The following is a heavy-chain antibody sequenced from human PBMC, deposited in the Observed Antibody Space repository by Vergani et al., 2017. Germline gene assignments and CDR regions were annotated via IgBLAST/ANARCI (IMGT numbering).Heavy chain of an antibody. CDR2: IYYSGST. D-gene: IGHD6-19*01. V-gene: IGHV4-39*07. J-gene: IGHJ3*02. CDR3: ARDLGYSSGWSKWDAFDI. Sequence: QVQLQESGPGLVKPSETLSLTCTVSNDSVSNTFYYWGWIRQTPGKGLEWIGSIYYSGSTYYNPSLKSRVTISVDTSKNQFSLKLSSVTAADTAVYYCARDLGYSSGWSKWDAFDIWGQGTMVTVSS. CDR1: NDSVSNTFYY.